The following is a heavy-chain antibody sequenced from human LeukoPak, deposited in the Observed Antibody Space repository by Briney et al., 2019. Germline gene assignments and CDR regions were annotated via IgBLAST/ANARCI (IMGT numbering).Heavy chain of an antibody. CDR1: GFTFSDYY. V-gene: IGHV3-11*06. CDR2: ISSSSSYT. D-gene: IGHD3-10*01. J-gene: IGHJ6*04. CDR3: ARDALWFGETTYYYGMDG. Sequence: PGGSLRLSCAASGFTFSDYYMSWIRQAPGKGLEWVSYISSSSSYTNYADSVQGRFTISRDNAKTSLYLQMNSLRAEDTAVYYCARDALWFGETTYYYGMDGWGKGTTVTVSS.